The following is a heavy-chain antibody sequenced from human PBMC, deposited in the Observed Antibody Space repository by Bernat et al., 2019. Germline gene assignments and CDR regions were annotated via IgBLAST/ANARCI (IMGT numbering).Heavy chain of an antibody. CDR3: ARDPLKMVYSYGYGVLDY. CDR2: ISYEGSTK. Sequence: QVQLVESGGGVVQPGRSLRLSCAASGFTFSSYAMHGVRQAPGKGLEGVAVISYEGSTKLYVDSVKGRFTISRDNSKNTLYLKMNSLRAEDTAVYYCARDPLKMVYSYGYGVLDYWGQGTLVTVSS. D-gene: IGHD5-18*01. V-gene: IGHV3-30-3*01. J-gene: IGHJ4*02. CDR1: GFTFSSYA.